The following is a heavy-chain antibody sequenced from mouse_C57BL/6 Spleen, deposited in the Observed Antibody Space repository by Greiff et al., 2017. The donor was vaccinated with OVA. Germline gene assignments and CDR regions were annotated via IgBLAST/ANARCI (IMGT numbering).Heavy chain of an antibody. V-gene: IGHV5-6*01. CDR2: ISSGGGYT. J-gene: IGHJ2*01. CDR1: GFTFSSYG. D-gene: IGHD1-1*01. Sequence: EVNVVESGGDLVKPGGSLKLSCAASGFTFSSYGMSWVRQTPDKRLEWVATISSGGGYTYYPDSVKGRFTISRDNAKNTMYLQMSSLKSEYTAMYCCARDYGSFDYWGQGTTLTVSS. CDR3: ARDYGSFDY.